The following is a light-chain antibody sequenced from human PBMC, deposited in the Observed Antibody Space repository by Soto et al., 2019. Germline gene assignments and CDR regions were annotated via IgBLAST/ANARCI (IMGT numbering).Light chain of an antibody. CDR3: GTWDSSLSAEV. CDR1: SSNIGNNY. CDR2: DNN. V-gene: IGLV1-51*01. Sequence: QSVLTQPPSVSAAPGQKVTISCSGSSSNIGNNYVSWYQQLPGTAPKLLIYDNNKRPSGITDRFSGSKSGTSATLGITGLQTGYEADYYCGTWDSSLSAEVFGGGTKLTVL. J-gene: IGLJ2*01.